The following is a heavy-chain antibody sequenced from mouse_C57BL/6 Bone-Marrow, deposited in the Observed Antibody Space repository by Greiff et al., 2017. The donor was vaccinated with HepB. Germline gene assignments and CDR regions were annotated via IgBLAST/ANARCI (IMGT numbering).Heavy chain of an antibody. D-gene: IGHD1-1*01. CDR2: IYPGSGST. J-gene: IGHJ1*03. V-gene: IGHV1-55*01. CDR1: GYTFTSYW. Sequence: VQLQQPGAELVKPGASVKMSCKASGYTFTSYWITWVKQRPGQGLEWIGDIYPGSGSTNYNAKFKSKATLTVDTSSSTAYMQLSSLTSEDSAVYYCALSSFWYFDVWGTGTTVTVSS. CDR3: ALSSFWYFDV.